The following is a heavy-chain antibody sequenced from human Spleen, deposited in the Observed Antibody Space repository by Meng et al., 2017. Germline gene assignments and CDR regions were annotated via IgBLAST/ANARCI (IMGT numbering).Heavy chain of an antibody. D-gene: IGHD2-8*01. CDR3: ATNAFDY. Sequence: QVHLVRSGAGVKTPGASVKVSCKSSGYVFANYPMHWVRQAPGQGLEWMGWINTGNGSTKDSHKFQGRVTITRDTSARTVYMELSRLTAADTAVYYCATNAFDYWGQGTLVTVSS. V-gene: IGHV1-3*04. CDR2: INTGNGST. J-gene: IGHJ4*02. CDR1: GYVFANYP.